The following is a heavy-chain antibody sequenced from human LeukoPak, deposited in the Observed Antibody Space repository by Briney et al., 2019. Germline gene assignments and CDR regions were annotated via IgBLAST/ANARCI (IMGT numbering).Heavy chain of an antibody. V-gene: IGHV3-48*03. CDR3: ARDSGRGDYDDY. Sequence: PGGSLRLSCAASGFTFSSYEMNWVRQAPGKGLEWVSYIGSSGSTIYYADSVKGRFTISRDNAKNSLYLQMNSLRAEDTAVYYCARDSGRGDYDDYWGQGTLVTVSS. J-gene: IGHJ4*02. D-gene: IGHD4-17*01. CDR2: IGSSGSTI. CDR1: GFTFSSYE.